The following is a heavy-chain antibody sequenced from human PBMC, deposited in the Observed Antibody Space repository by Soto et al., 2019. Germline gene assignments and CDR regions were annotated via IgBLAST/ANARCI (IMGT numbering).Heavy chain of an antibody. J-gene: IGHJ4*02. Sequence: GGSLRLSCASSGFTFSSYSMNWVRQAPGKGLEWVSYISSSSSTIYYADSVKGRFTISRDNAKNSLYLQMNSLRAEDTAVYYYARDIVVVPAAADSDYWGQGTLVTVSS. CDR2: ISSSSSTI. CDR3: ARDIVVVPAAADSDY. CDR1: GFTFSSYS. V-gene: IGHV3-48*01. D-gene: IGHD2-2*01.